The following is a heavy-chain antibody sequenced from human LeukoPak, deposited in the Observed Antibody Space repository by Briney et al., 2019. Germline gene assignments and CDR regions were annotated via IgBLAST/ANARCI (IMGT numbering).Heavy chain of an antibody. CDR1: GYTFTGYY. J-gene: IGHJ2*01. Sequence: ASVKVSCKASGYTFTGYYMHWVRQAPGQELEWMGWINPNSGGTNYAQKLQGRVTMTTDTSTSTAYMELRSLRSDDTAVYYCARDHYYDSSGYSSWGRGTLVTVSS. CDR3: ARDHYYDSSGYSS. V-gene: IGHV1-2*02. CDR2: INPNSGGT. D-gene: IGHD3-22*01.